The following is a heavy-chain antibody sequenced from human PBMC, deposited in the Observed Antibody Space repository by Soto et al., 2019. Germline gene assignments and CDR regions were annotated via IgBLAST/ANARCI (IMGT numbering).Heavy chain of an antibody. J-gene: IGHJ4*02. CDR3: AKGHDSGGDSQLWY. CDR2: VSYDGSNE. V-gene: IGHV3-30*18. Sequence: QVQLVESGGGVVQPGRSLRLSCAASGFTFSSYAMHWVRQAPGKGLEWVTVVSYDGSNEYYAGSVKGRFTISRDNSKNTLYLQMNSLRAEDTAVYYCAKGHDSGGDSQLWYWGQGTLVTVSS. D-gene: IGHD3-22*01. CDR1: GFTFSSYA.